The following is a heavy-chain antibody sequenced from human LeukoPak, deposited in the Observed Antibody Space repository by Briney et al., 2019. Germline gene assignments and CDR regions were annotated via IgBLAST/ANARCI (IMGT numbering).Heavy chain of an antibody. V-gene: IGHV3-9*03. D-gene: IGHD2-2*01. Sequence: GGSLRLSCSASGFSFDDYTMHWVRQAPGMGLEWVSSIFWDSSKVAYADSVMGRFTISRDNAKNSLYLQMNSLRDEDMALYYCARVQFSRMSKGAFDPWGQGTMVIVSS. CDR2: IFWDSSKV. CDR3: ARVQFSRMSKGAFDP. CDR1: GFSFDDYT. J-gene: IGHJ3*01.